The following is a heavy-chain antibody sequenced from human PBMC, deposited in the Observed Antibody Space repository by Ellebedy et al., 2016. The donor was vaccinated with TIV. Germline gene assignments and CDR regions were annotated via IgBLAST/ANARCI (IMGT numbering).Heavy chain of an antibody. CDR2: IKEDGSEK. J-gene: IGHJ1*01. Sequence: GESLKIPCAVSGFTRREYWMSWVRQAPGKGLEWVANIKEDGSEKNYVDSVKGRVTISRDNATNSLYLQMTSLRVEDTAVYYCARAEGHCSSTSYYKYFQNWGQGTLVTVSS. D-gene: IGHD2-2*02. V-gene: IGHV3-7*01. CDR1: GFTRREYW. CDR3: ARAEGHCSSTSYYKYFQN.